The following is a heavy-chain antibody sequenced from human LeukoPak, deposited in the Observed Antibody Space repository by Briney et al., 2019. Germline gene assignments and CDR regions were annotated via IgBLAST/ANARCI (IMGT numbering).Heavy chain of an antibody. D-gene: IGHD5-24*01. CDR1: GYTFTGYY. CDR3: ARVELAGYNADY. Sequence: HRASVKVSCKASGYTFTGYYMHWVRQAPGQGLEWMGWINPNSGGTNYAQKFQGRVTMTRNTSIITAYMELSSLRSEDTAVYYCARVELAGYNADYWGQGTLVTVSS. J-gene: IGHJ4*02. V-gene: IGHV1-2*02. CDR2: INPNSGGT.